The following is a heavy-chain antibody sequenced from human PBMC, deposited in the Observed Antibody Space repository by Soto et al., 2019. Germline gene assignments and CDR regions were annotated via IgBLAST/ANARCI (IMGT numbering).Heavy chain of an antibody. Sequence: ASVKVSCKASGYTFTGYYMHWVRQAPGQGLEWMGWINPNSGGTNYAQKFQGWVTMTRDTSISTAYMELSRLRSDDTAVYYCARVWGGSGYRTSSRVYYGMDVWGQGTTVTVSS. J-gene: IGHJ6*02. CDR2: INPNSGGT. V-gene: IGHV1-2*04. CDR1: GYTFTGYY. D-gene: IGHD6-6*01. CDR3: ARVWGGSGYRTSSRVYYGMDV.